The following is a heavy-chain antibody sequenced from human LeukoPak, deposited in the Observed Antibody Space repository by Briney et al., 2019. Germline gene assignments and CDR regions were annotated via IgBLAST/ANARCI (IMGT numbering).Heavy chain of an antibody. J-gene: IGHJ5*02. D-gene: IGHD3-10*01. Sequence: ASVKVSCKASGYTFTSYGISWVRQAPGQGLEWMGWISAYNGNTNYAQKLQGRVTMTTDTSTSTAYVELRSLRSDDTAVYYCARDPVDYYGSGIWFDPWGQGTLVTVSS. CDR2: ISAYNGNT. V-gene: IGHV1-18*01. CDR3: ARDPVDYYGSGIWFDP. CDR1: GYTFTSYG.